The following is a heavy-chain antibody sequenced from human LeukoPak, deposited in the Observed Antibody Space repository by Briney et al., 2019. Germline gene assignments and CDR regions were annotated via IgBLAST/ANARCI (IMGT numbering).Heavy chain of an antibody. CDR1: GFTFSSYS. J-gene: IGHJ4*02. Sequence: GGSLRLSCAASGFTFSSYSMNWVRQAPGKGLEWVSYISSSSSTIYYADSVKGRFTISRDNSRNTLYLQMNSLRAEDTAVYYCARKLAARLDYWGQGTLVTVSS. CDR2: ISSSSSTI. CDR3: ARKLAARLDY. D-gene: IGHD6-6*01. V-gene: IGHV3-48*01.